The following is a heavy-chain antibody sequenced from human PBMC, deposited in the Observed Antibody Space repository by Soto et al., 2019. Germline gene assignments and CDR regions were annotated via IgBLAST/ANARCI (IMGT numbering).Heavy chain of an antibody. CDR3: ARGRVTMVRGVKSGGYYYGMDV. CDR2: IYYSGST. J-gene: IGHJ6*02. CDR1: GGSISSGGYY. Sequence: SETLSLTCTVSGGSISSGGYYWSWIRQHPGKGLEWIGYIYYSGSTYYNPSLKSRVTISVDTSKNQFSLKLSSVTAADTAVYYCARGRVTMVRGVKSGGYYYGMDVWGQGTTVTVSS. D-gene: IGHD3-10*01. V-gene: IGHV4-31*03.